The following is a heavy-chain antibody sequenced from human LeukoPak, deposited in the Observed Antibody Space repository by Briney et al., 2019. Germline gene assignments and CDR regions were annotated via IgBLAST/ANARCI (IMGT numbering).Heavy chain of an antibody. V-gene: IGHV3-11*01. CDR2: ISSSGSTI. J-gene: IGHJ4*02. D-gene: IGHD1-26*01. Sequence: PGGSLRLSCAASGFTFSDYYMSWIRQAPGKGLEWVSYISSSGSTIYYADSVEGRFTISRDNAKNTLYLQMNSLRVEDTAVYYCAKLREWELPDLFDYWGQGTLVTVSS. CDR3: AKLREWELPDLFDY. CDR1: GFTFSDYY.